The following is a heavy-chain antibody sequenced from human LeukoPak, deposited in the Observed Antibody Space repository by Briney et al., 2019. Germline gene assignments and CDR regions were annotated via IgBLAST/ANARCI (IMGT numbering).Heavy chain of an antibody. CDR3: ARGLNMVRGVIIGY. J-gene: IGHJ4*02. Sequence: GASVKVSCKASGYTFTGYYMHWVRQAPGQGLEWMGRINPNSGGTNYAQKFQGRVTMTRDTSISTAYMELSRLRSEDTAVYYCARGLNMVRGVIIGYWGQGTLVTVSS. D-gene: IGHD3-10*01. CDR2: INPNSGGT. V-gene: IGHV1-2*06. CDR1: GYTFTGYY.